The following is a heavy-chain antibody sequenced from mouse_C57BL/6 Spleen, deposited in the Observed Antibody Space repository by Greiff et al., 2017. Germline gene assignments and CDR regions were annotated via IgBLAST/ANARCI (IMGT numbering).Heavy chain of an antibody. J-gene: IGHJ1*03. CDR3: ARPRDYDWYFDV. CDR2: IDPHDSYP. V-gene: IGHV1-69*01. Sequence: VQLQQPGAELVMPGASVKLSCKASGYTFTSYWMHWVKQRPGQGLEWIGEIDPHDSYPNYNQKFKGKSTLTVDKSSSTAYMQLSSLTSEDSAVYYCARPRDYDWYFDVWGTGTTVTVSS. D-gene: IGHD2-4*01. CDR1: GYTFTSYW.